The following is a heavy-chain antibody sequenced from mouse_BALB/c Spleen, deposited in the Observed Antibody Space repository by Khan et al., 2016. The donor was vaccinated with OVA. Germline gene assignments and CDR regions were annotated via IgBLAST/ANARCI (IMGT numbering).Heavy chain of an antibody. CDR3: ARESYYGSSLYAMDY. V-gene: IGHV1S41*01. D-gene: IGHD1-1*01. CDR2: ISPGSGTS. J-gene: IGHJ4*01. CDR1: GYTFTSYW. Sequence: DLVKPGASVKLSCKASGYTFTSYWINWIKQRPGQGLEWIGRISPGSGTSYYNEMFKGKATLTVDTSSSTAYIQLSSLSSEDSASYYCARESYYGSSLYAMDYWGQGTSVTASS.